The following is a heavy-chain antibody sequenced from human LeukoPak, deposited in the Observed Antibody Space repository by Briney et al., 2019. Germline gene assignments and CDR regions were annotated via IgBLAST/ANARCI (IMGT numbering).Heavy chain of an antibody. V-gene: IGHV4-34*01. CDR1: GGSFSGYY. CDR2: INHSGST. Sequence: SETLSLTCAVYGGSFSGYYWSWIRQPPGKGLEWIGEINHSGSTNYNPSLKSRVTISVDTSKNQFSLKLSSVTAADTAVYYCARARAHLKYYYDNSGYHYFDYWGQGTLVTVSS. J-gene: IGHJ4*02. CDR3: ARARAHLKYYYDNSGYHYFDY. D-gene: IGHD3-22*01.